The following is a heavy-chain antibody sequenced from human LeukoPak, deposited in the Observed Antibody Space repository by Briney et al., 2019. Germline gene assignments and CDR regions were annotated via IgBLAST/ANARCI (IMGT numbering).Heavy chain of an antibody. D-gene: IGHD2-15*01. CDR1: GGSFSGYY. J-gene: IGHJ6*02. Sequence: SETLSLTCAVYGGSFSGYYWSWIRQPPGKGLEWIGEINHSGSTNYNPSLKSRVTISVDTSKNQFSLKLSSVTAADTAVYYCARRQYCSGGSCSSYYYYYYGMDVWGQGTTVTVSS. CDR2: INHSGST. CDR3: ARRQYCSGGSCSSYYYYYYGMDV. V-gene: IGHV4-34*01.